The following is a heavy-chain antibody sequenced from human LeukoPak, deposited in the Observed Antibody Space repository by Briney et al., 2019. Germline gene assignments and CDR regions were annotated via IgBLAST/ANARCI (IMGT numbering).Heavy chain of an antibody. CDR3: AREGSGYYFDY. Sequence: TSETLSLTCTVSGGSISSGDYYWSWIRQPPGKGLEWIGYIYYSGSTYYNPSLKSRVTISVDTSKNQFSLKLSSVTAADTAVYYCAREGSGYYFDYWGQGTLVTVSS. J-gene: IGHJ4*02. D-gene: IGHD5-12*01. V-gene: IGHV4-30-4*01. CDR2: IYYSGST. CDR1: GGSISSGDYY.